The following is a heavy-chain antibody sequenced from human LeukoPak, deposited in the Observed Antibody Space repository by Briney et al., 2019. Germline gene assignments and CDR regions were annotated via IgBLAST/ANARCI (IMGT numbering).Heavy chain of an antibody. J-gene: IGHJ4*02. CDR2: IIPIFGTA. CDR1: GGTFSSYA. CDR3: ARVGSSKNNYYFDY. D-gene: IGHD6-6*01. Sequence: ASVKVSCKASGGTFSSYAISWVRQAPGQGLEWMGGIIPIFGTANYAQRFQGRVTITADESTSTAYMELSSLRSEDTAVYYCARVGSSKNNYYFDYWGQGTLVTVSS. V-gene: IGHV1-69*01.